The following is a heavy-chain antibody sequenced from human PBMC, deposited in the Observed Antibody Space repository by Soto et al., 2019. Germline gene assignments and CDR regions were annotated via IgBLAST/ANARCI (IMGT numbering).Heavy chain of an antibody. D-gene: IGHD3-16*01. V-gene: IGHV3-53*01. CDR2: IYSGGRT. CDR3: ARETNYGSFDY. J-gene: IGHJ4*02. CDR1: GFSVSSNY. Sequence: GGSLRLSCAASGFSVSSNYMSWVRQAPGKGLEWVSVIYSGGRTYYADSVKGRFTISRDNSKNTLYLQMNSLRAEDTAVYYCARETNYGSFDYWGQGTLVTVSS.